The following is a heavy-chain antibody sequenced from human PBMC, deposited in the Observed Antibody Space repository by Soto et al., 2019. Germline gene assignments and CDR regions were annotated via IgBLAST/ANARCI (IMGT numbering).Heavy chain of an antibody. J-gene: IGHJ4*02. D-gene: IGHD3-3*01. CDR3: AREYYDFWSGYLVAEYNFDY. V-gene: IGHV3-48*03. CDR1: GFTFSSYE. CDR2: ISSSGSTI. Sequence: EVQLVESGGGLVQPGGSLRLSCAASGFTFSSYEMNWVRQAPGKGLEWVSYISSSGSTIYYADSVKGRFTISRDNAKNSLYLQMNSLRAEDTAVYYCAREYYDFWSGYLVAEYNFDYWGQGTLVTVSS.